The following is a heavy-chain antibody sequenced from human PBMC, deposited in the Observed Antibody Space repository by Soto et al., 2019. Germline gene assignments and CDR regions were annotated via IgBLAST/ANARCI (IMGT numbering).Heavy chain of an antibody. D-gene: IGHD1-7*01. CDR1: GGSFSGHY. V-gene: IGHV4-34*01. J-gene: IGHJ4*02. Sequence: SETLSLTCAVYGGSFSGHYWSWVRQPPGKGLEWIGEIYHSGSTNYNPSLKSRVTISVDKSKNQFSLKLSSVTAADTAVYYCARVELELRLDYWGQGTLVTVSS. CDR2: IYHSGST. CDR3: ARVELELRLDY.